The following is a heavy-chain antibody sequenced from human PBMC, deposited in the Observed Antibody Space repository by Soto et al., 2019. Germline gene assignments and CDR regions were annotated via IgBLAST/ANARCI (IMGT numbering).Heavy chain of an antibody. CDR2: IYYSGST. CDR1: GGSISSSSYY. Sequence: ASETLSLTCTFSGGSISSSSYYLGWIRQPPGKGLEWIGSIYYSGSTYYNPSLKSRVTISVDTSKNQFSLKLSSVTAADTAVYYCASTPLTNYDFWSGYLVNMAYFDYWGQGTLVTVSS. D-gene: IGHD3-3*01. V-gene: IGHV4-39*01. CDR3: ASTPLTNYDFWSGYLVNMAYFDY. J-gene: IGHJ4*02.